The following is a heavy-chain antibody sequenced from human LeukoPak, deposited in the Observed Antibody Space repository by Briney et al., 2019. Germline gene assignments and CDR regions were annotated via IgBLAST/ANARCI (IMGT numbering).Heavy chain of an antibody. CDR2: IYYSGST. J-gene: IGHJ3*02. CDR1: GGSISSYY. D-gene: IGHD3-22*01. CDR3: ARDYYDRNDAFDI. Sequence: SETLSLTCTVSGGSISSYYWSWIRQPPGKGLEWIGYIYYSGSTNYNPSLKSRVTISVDTSKNQFSLKLSSVTAADTAVYYCARDYYDRNDAFDIWGQVTMVTVSS. V-gene: IGHV4-59*01.